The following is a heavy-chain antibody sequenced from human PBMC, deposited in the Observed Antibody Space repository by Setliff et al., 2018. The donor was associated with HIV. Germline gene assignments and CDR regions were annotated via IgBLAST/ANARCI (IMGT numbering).Heavy chain of an antibody. J-gene: IGHJ6*03. CDR2: INAGNGNT. V-gene: IGHV1-3*01. CDR3: ARDPEAQIVVVPAYMDV. CDR1: GYTFTSYA. D-gene: IGHD2-2*01. Sequence: ASVKVSCKASGYTFTSYATHWVRQAPGQRLEWMGWINAGNGNTKYAQKFQGRVTVTRDTSASTAYMELSSLRSEDTAGYYCARDPEAQIVVVPAYMDVWGKGTTVTVSS.